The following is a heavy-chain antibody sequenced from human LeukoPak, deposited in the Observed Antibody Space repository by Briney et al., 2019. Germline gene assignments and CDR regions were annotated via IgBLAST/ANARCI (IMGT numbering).Heavy chain of an antibody. D-gene: IGHD3-10*01. J-gene: IGHJ4*02. CDR1: GFTFSSYA. Sequence: GGSLRLSCAASGFTFSSYAMHWVRQAPGKGLEWVAVISYDGSNKYYADSVKGRFTISRDNSKNTLYLQMNSLRAEDTAGYYCARDSRMVRGGHFGYWGQGTLVTVSS. CDR3: ARDSRMVRGGHFGY. V-gene: IGHV3-30-3*01. CDR2: ISYDGSNK.